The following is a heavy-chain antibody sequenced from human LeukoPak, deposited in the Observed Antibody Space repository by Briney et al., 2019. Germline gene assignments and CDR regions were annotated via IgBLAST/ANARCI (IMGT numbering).Heavy chain of an antibody. CDR1: GYTFTAYD. J-gene: IGHJ4*02. V-gene: IGHV1-2*02. D-gene: IGHD5-18*01. CDR2: ISPNSGDT. Sequence: ASVKVACKASGYTFTAYDIHWMRQSPRQGLEWLGWISPNSGDTNYAQKFQGRVIMTSDSSISTVFMDLSRLSSDDTAVYFCARVGYKYADFWGQGSQVTVSS. CDR3: ARVGYKYADF.